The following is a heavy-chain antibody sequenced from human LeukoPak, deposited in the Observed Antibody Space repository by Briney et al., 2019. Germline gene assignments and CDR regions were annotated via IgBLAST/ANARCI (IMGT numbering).Heavy chain of an antibody. CDR2: ISSSGTTI. J-gene: IGHJ6*02. V-gene: IGHV3-48*03. CDR1: GFTFSTYE. D-gene: IGHD3-3*01. CDR3: AREGKTIYGDV. Sequence: PWGSLRLSCAASGFTFSTYEMNWVRHAPGKGLEWVSNISSSGTTINYADSVKGRFTISRDNAKNSLYLQMNSLRAEDTAVYYCAREGKTIYGDVWGQGTTVTVSS.